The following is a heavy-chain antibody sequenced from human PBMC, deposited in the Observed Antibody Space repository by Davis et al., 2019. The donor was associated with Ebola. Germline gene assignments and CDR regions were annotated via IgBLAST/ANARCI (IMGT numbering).Heavy chain of an antibody. CDR3: ARPQYSSGWSS. J-gene: IGHJ5*02. D-gene: IGHD6-19*01. Sequence: PSETLSLTCTVSGGSISSSSYYWGWIRQPPGKGLEWIGSIYYSGSTYYNPSLKSRVTISVDTSKNQFSLKLSSVTAADTAVYYCARPQYSSGWSSWGQGTLVTVSS. V-gene: IGHV4-39*01. CDR1: GGSISSSSYY. CDR2: IYYSGST.